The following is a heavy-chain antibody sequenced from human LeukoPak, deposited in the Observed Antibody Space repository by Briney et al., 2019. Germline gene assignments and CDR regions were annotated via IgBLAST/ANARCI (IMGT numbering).Heavy chain of an antibody. CDR1: GGSFSGYY. CDR3: ARGLRYCSSTSCYEDAFDI. CDR2: INHSGTT. Sequence: SETLSLTCAVYGGSFSGYYWSWIRQPPEKGLEWIGEINHSGTTTYNPSFKSRVTISVDTSKNRFYLKLSSVTAADTAVYYCARGLRYCSSTSCYEDAFDIWGQGTMVTVSS. D-gene: IGHD2-2*01. V-gene: IGHV4-34*01. J-gene: IGHJ3*02.